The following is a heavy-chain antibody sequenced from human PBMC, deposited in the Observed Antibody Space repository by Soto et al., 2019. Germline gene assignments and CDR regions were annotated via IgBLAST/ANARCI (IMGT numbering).Heavy chain of an antibody. CDR3: PRCSVAWYYFDY. Sequence: QVQLVQSGAAVNKPGSSVKVSCKASGGTFSSYAISWVRQAPGQGLEWMGGLIPIFGTANYAQKFQGRVTITADESTSTAYMELSSLRSEDTAVYYCPRCSVAWYYFDYWGQGTLVTVSS. V-gene: IGHV1-69*01. J-gene: IGHJ4*02. CDR1: GGTFSSYA. CDR2: LIPIFGTA. D-gene: IGHD6-19*01.